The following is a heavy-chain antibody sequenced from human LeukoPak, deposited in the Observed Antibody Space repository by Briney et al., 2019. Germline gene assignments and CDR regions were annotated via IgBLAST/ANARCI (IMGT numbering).Heavy chain of an antibody. V-gene: IGHV4-61*02. CDR2: IYISGST. Sequence: SQTLSLTCAVSGGSISSGGYYWNWIRQPAGKGLEWIGRIYISGSTNYNPSLKSRVTMSIDTSKNQFSLKLSSVTAADTAVYYCARDSQYQLLGYFDYWGQGTLVTVSS. CDR3: ARDSQYQLLGYFDY. J-gene: IGHJ4*02. CDR1: GGSISSGGYY. D-gene: IGHD2-2*01.